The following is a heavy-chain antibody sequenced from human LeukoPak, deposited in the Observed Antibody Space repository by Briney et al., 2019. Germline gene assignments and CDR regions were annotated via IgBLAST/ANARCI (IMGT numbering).Heavy chain of an antibody. Sequence: PGGSLRLSCAASGFTFSSYWMHWVRQAPGKGLVWVSRINSDGSSTSYADPVKGRFTISRDNAKNTLYLQMNSLRAEDTAVYYCARVSSVPLYYYDNSGYYGFDYWGQGTLVTVSS. D-gene: IGHD3-22*01. CDR2: INSDGSST. CDR3: ARVSSVPLYYYDNSGYYGFDY. J-gene: IGHJ4*02. CDR1: GFTFSSYW. V-gene: IGHV3-74*01.